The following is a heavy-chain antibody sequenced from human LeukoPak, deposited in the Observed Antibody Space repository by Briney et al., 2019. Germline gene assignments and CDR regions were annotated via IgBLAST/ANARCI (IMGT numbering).Heavy chain of an antibody. V-gene: IGHV4-59*01. D-gene: IGHD2-2*01. J-gene: IGHJ4*02. Sequence: SETLSLTCTVSGGSISSYYWSWIRQPPGKGLEWIGYIYYSGSTNYNPSLKSRVTMSVDTSKNQFSLKLNSVTAADTAVYYCARGGDCSSTSCYGVWVYWGQGTLVTVSS. CDR3: ARGGDCSSTSCYGVWVY. CDR1: GGSISSYY. CDR2: IYYSGST.